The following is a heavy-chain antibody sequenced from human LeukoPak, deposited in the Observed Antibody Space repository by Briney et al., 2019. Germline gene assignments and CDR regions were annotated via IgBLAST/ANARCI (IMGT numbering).Heavy chain of an antibody. Sequence: ASVKVSCKASGYNFAHNIHWVRQAPGQGHEFMGWINPKNGGTKYAQNFQGRVTMTRDTSIITVYMELSSLGSDDTAVYYCVVSIQAAAIPAFDSWGQGTLVTVSS. D-gene: IGHD6-25*01. V-gene: IGHV1-2*02. CDR2: INPKNGGT. CDR3: VVSIQAAAIPAFDS. CDR1: GYNFAHN. J-gene: IGHJ4*02.